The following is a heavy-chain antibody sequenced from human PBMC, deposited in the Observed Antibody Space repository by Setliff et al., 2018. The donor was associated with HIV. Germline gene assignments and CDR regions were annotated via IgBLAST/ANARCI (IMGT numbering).Heavy chain of an antibody. D-gene: IGHD3-22*01. Sequence: SETLSLTCTVAGGSLSNYYWSWIRQSPGKGPEWIGYIYASRSTNHNPSLKSRVTISVDTSKNQFSLKLSSVTAADTAVYYCARTPEDYDQYFFDRWGQGTLVTVSS. J-gene: IGHJ4*02. CDR3: ARTPEDYDQYFFDR. CDR2: IYASRST. V-gene: IGHV4-4*09. CDR1: GGSLSNYY.